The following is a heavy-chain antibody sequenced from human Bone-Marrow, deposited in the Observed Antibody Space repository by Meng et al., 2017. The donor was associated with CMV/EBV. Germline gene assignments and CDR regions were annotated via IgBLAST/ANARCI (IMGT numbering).Heavy chain of an antibody. CDR3: ARVDNAYYYYGVDV. CDR1: GFSFGDYA. CDR2: IDWNGGNT. Sequence: GESLKISCAASGFSFGDYAMSWVHQAPGKGLQWVSGIDWNGGNTGYADSVKGRFTISRDNAKNSLVLQMNSLRAEDTAFYYCARVDNAYYYYGVDVWGQGTTVTVSS. D-gene: IGHD1-1*01. V-gene: IGHV3-20*04. J-gene: IGHJ6*02.